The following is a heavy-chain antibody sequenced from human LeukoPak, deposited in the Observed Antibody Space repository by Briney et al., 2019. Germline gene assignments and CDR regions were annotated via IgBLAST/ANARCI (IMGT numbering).Heavy chain of an antibody. J-gene: IGHJ5*02. CDR2: INHSGNT. Sequence: SETLSLTCAVYGGSFSGYYWSWIRQPPGKGLEWIGEINHSGNTNYNPSLKSRVTISVDTSKNQFSLKLSSVTAADTAVYYCARGGGQWLVRGFYNWFDPWGQGTLVTVSS. V-gene: IGHV4-34*01. CDR1: GGSFSGYY. D-gene: IGHD6-19*01. CDR3: ARGGGQWLVRGFYNWFDP.